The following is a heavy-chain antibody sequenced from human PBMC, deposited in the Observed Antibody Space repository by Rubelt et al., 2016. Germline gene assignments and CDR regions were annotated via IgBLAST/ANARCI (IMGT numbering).Heavy chain of an antibody. CDR1: GFTFSSSA. D-gene: IGHD6-19*01. V-gene: IGHV3-64D*06. J-gene: IGHJ4*02. CDR3: QVAVAGTLY. CDR2: IDTNGGTT. Sequence: EVQLVESGGGLVQPGGSLRLSCSASGFTFSSSAMHWVRQAPGKGLEYVSGIDTNGGTTYYADSVKGRFTISRDNSKNTLYLQMSSLRAEGTAVYYCQVAVAGTLYWGQGTLVTVSS.